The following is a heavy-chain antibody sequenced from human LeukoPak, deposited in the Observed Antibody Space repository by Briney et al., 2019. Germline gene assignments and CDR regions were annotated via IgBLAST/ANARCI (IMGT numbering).Heavy chain of an antibody. CDR2: INHSGST. J-gene: IGHJ5*02. D-gene: IGHD1-1*01. CDR3: ARGVTTGTTFDEYNWFDP. Sequence: SETPSLTCAVYGGSFSGYYWSWIRQPPGKGLEWIGEINHSGSTNYNPSPKSRVTISVDTSKNQFSLKLSSVTAADTAVYYCARGVTTGTTFDEYNWFDPWGQGTLVTVSS. CDR1: GGSFSGYY. V-gene: IGHV4-34*01.